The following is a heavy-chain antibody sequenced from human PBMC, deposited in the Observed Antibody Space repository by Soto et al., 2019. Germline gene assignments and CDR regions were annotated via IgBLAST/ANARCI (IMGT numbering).Heavy chain of an antibody. Sequence: GESLKISCKGSGYSFTSYWISWVRQMPGKGLEWMGRIDPSDSYTNYSPSFQGHVTISADKSISTAYLQWSSLKASDTAMYYCARRLQDTVMETNWFDPWGQGTLVTVSS. CDR2: IDPSDSYT. CDR3: ARRLQDTVMETNWFDP. V-gene: IGHV5-10-1*01. D-gene: IGHD5-18*01. CDR1: GYSFTSYW. J-gene: IGHJ5*02.